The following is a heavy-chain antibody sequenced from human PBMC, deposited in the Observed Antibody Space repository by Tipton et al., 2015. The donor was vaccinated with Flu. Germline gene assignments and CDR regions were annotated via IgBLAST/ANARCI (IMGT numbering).Heavy chain of an antibody. CDR3: ARVLGGGAFDP. V-gene: IGHV4-39*07. CDR2: INSRGNT. J-gene: IGHJ5*02. D-gene: IGHD3-16*01. CDR1: GDSIATSYY. Sequence: TLSLTCSVSGDSIATSYYWGWIRQSPGKGLEWIGSINSRGNTHYNSSLKSRVTILIETSKNHFSLKLNSVTAADTAVYYCARVLGGGAFDPWGQGALVSVAS.